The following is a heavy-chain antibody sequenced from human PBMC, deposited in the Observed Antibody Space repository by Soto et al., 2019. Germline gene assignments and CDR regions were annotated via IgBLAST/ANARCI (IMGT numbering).Heavy chain of an antibody. D-gene: IGHD4-17*01. CDR2: IIPIFGTA. CDR3: ARGRGIYRDYILYYHMDV. V-gene: IGHV1-69*13. CDR1: GGTFSSYA. J-gene: IGHJ6*02. Sequence: RASVKVSCKASGGTFSSYAISWVRQAPGQGLEWMGGIIPIFGTANYAQKFQGRVTITADESTSIAYMELSSLRSEDTAVYYCARGRGIYRDYILYYHMDVRGQGTRGTVYS.